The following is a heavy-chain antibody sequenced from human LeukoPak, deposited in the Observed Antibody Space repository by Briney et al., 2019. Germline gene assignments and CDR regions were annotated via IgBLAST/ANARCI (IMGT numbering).Heavy chain of an antibody. V-gene: IGHV3-11*04. CDR3: ERDSIARGNIGNDMDV. J-gene: IGHJ6*03. D-gene: IGHD2/OR15-2a*01. CDR1: GFTFSYYY. Sequence: PGGSLRLSCAASGFTFSYYYLSWIRQAPGKGLEGFSYMNGRFSVSRDNSKNSLYLPMNSLRAEDTAVYYCERDSIARGNIGNDMDVWGNGTTVTVSS.